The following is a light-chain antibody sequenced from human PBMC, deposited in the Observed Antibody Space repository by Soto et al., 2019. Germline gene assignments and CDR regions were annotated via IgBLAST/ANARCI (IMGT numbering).Light chain of an antibody. Sequence: EIVLTQPPGTLSLSPGERATLSCRASQSFSSSYLAWYQQKPGQAPRLLIYGASSRATGIPDRFSGSGSETDFTLTISRLEPEDFAVYYCQQYGTSITFGQGTRLEI. J-gene: IGKJ5*01. CDR3: QQYGTSIT. CDR1: QSFSSSY. V-gene: IGKV3-20*01. CDR2: GAS.